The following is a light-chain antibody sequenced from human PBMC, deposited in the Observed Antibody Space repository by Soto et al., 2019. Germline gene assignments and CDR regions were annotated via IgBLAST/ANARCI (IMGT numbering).Light chain of an antibody. Sequence: QSALTQPPSASGSPGQSVAISCTGTSSDVGGYNYVSWYQQHPGKAPKLMIYEVNKRPSGVPDRFSGSKSGSTASLTVSGLQAEDEADYYCSSYAGSSNVFGTGTNVTVL. J-gene: IGLJ1*01. V-gene: IGLV2-8*01. CDR2: EVN. CDR1: SSDVGGYNY. CDR3: SSYAGSSNV.